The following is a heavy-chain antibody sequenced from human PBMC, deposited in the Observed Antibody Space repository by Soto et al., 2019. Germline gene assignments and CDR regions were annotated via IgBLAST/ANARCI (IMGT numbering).Heavy chain of an antibody. CDR1: GYTFTSFG. D-gene: IGHD5-12*01. J-gene: IGHJ3*02. Sequence: ASVKVSCKTSGYTFTSFGISWVRQAPGQGLEWMGRITPGRGKTSYAQKFQGRATMTTDTSTSTVYMELSSLRSEDTAVYYCARAGFSGYSGSSGAFDIWGQGTMVPSPQ. CDR2: ITPGRGKT. V-gene: IGHV1-18*01. CDR3: ARAGFSGYSGSSGAFDI.